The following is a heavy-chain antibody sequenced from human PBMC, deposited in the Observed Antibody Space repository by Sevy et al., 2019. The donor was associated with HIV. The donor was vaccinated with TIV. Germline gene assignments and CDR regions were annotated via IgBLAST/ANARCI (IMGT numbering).Heavy chain of an antibody. V-gene: IGHV4-59*12. J-gene: IGHJ4*02. CDR3: ARTPPGFLEFDY. D-gene: IGHD3-3*01. CDR2: IYYSGST. Sequence: SETLSLTCTVSGGSISSYYWSWIRQPPGKGLEWIGYIYYSGSTNYNPSLKSRVTISVDTSKNQFSLKLTSVTAADTAVYYCARTPPGFLEFDYWGQRTLVTVSS. CDR1: GGSISSYY.